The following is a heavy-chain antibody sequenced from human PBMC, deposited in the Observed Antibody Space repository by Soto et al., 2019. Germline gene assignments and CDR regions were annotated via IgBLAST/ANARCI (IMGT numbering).Heavy chain of an antibody. CDR2: IYWEDDK. CDR1: GFSLNRTGLS. CDR3: AHKGGGGRCRTPTGPTPTGFSY. D-gene: IGHD2-21*01. J-gene: IGHJ4*02. Sequence: QITLKESGPTLVKPPQTLTLTCTFSGFSLNRTGLSVGWFRQPPGMTLEWLALIYWEDDKRYRPSLKSRLTVTRDASKDQVLVTMTNADPADTATYFSAHKGGGGRCRTPTGPTPTGFSYWCQGTLVTVSS. V-gene: IGHV2-5*02.